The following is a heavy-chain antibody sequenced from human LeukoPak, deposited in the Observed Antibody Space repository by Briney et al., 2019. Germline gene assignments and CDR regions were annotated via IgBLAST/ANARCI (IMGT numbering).Heavy chain of an antibody. Sequence: ASVKVSCKASGYTFTSYDINWVRQATGQGLEWMGWMNPNSGNTGYAQKFQGRVTMTRNTSKSTAYMELSSLRSEDTAVYYCARWVSGSFAEYGMDVWRQGTTVSVSS. D-gene: IGHD1-26*01. CDR2: MNPNSGNT. CDR3: ARWVSGSFAEYGMDV. CDR1: GYTFTSYD. V-gene: IGHV1-8*01. J-gene: IGHJ6*02.